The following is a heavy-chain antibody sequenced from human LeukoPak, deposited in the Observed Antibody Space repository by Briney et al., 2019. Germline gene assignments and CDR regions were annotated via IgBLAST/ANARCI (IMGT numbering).Heavy chain of an antibody. CDR1: GGSISSYY. J-gene: IGHJ4*02. Sequence: PSETLSLTCTVSGGSISSYYWNWIRQPPGKGLEWIGYISYSGTTNYNPSLKSRVTIAVDTSKNQFSLRLSSVTAADTAVYYCAMAYSSSWYYFDYWGQGSLVTVSS. CDR2: ISYSGTT. D-gene: IGHD6-13*01. V-gene: IGHV4-59*01. CDR3: AMAYSSSWYYFDY.